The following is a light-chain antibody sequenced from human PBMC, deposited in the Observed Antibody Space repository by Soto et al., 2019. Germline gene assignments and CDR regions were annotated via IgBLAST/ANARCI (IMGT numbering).Light chain of an antibody. CDR1: QSVNTN. Sequence: EIVMTQSPATLSVSPGERATLSCRASQSVNTNLAWYQQKPGQAPRLLIYGASTRAPGIPARFSGSGSGTEFSLTVSSLQSEDFAVYYCHHYGRSAIFTFGPGTTVDIK. CDR3: HHYGRSAIFT. CDR2: GAS. V-gene: IGKV3-15*01. J-gene: IGKJ3*01.